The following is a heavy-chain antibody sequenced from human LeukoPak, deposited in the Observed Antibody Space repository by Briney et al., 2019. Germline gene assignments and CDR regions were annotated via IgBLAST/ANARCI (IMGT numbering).Heavy chain of an antibody. V-gene: IGHV1-2*02. CDR3: ASYPRYSSSPPFDY. D-gene: IGHD6-6*01. CDR2: INPNTGGT. J-gene: IGHJ4*02. Sequence: GASVKVSCKASGYTSTDYYMHWVRQAPGQGFEWMGWINPNTGGTNYAQNFQGRVTMTRDTSISTAYMELSGLRSDDTAVYYCASYPRYSSSPPFDYWGQGTLVTVSS. CDR1: GYTSTDYY.